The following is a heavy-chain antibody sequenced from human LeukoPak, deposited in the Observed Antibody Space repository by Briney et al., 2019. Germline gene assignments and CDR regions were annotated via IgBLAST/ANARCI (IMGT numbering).Heavy chain of an antibody. CDR1: GFTFSSYE. CDR2: ISSSGSTI. Sequence: GGSLRLSCAASGFTFSSYEMNWVRQAPGKGLEWVSYISSSGSTIYYADSVKGRFTISRDNAKNSLYLQMNSLRAEDTAVYYCAKDFVVVPGNVNYFDYWGQGTLVTVSS. D-gene: IGHD2-21*02. CDR3: AKDFVVVPGNVNYFDY. J-gene: IGHJ4*02. V-gene: IGHV3-48*03.